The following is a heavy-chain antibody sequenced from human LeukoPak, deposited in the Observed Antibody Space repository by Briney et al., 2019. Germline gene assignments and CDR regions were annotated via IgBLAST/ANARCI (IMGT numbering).Heavy chain of an antibody. J-gene: IGHJ4*02. V-gene: IGHV3-74*01. CDR3: VSLQYYYDSSGYLFDY. D-gene: IGHD3-22*01. CDR2: ISTDGSST. Sequence: GGSLRLSCAASGFIFSRYWMHWVRQAPGKGLVWVSRISTDGSSTSYADSVKGRFTISRDNAKNTLYLQMNSLRAEDTAVYYCVSLQYYYDSSGYLFDYWGQGTLVTVSS. CDR1: GFIFSRYW.